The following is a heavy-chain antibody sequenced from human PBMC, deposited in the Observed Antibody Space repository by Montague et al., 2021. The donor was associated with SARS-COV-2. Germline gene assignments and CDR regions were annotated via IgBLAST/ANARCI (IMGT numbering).Heavy chain of an antibody. CDR1: GWSFSAYY. J-gene: IGHJ6*02. Sequence: SETLSLTCAVYGWSFSAYYWSWFRQPPGKGLEWIGEISHSGSTNYNTSLQSRVTISIDTTTNKFSFKRSSSTAADTAAYYCARFAYRLLFIASYYGMDVWGQGTTVTVSS. D-gene: IGHD2-2*01. V-gene: IGHV4-34*01. CDR2: ISHSGST. CDR3: ARFAYRLLFIASYYGMDV.